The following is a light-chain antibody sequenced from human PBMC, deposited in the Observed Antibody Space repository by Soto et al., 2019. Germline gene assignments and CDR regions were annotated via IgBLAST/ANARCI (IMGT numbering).Light chain of an antibody. V-gene: IGKV3-20*01. CDR2: GAS. CDR1: QSVSSSY. Sequence: EIVFTQSPGTLSLSPGERATPSCRASQSVSSSYLAWYQQKPGQAPRLLIYGASSRATGIPDRFSGSGSGTEFTLTISSLQPDDFATSYCQQYNNWPLITFGQGTRLEI. J-gene: IGKJ5*01. CDR3: QQYNNWPLIT.